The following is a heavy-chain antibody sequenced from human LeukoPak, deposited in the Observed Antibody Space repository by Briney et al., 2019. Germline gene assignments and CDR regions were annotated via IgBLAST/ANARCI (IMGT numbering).Heavy chain of an antibody. V-gene: IGHV4-39*01. D-gene: IGHD3-22*01. CDR2: IYFDGKT. CDR3: ARLFYYDSSGNYGSNWFDP. Sequence: SETLSLTCTVSGGSISSSGYYWGWIRQPPGKGLEWLGTIYFDGKTYYNGPLRSRLTISVDPPKNQFSLRLSSVTAADTAVYYCARLFYYDSSGNYGSNWFDPWGQGTLVTVSS. J-gene: IGHJ5*02. CDR1: GGSISSSGYY.